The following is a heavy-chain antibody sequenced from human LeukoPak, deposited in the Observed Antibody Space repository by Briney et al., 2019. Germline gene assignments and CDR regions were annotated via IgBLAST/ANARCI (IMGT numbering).Heavy chain of an antibody. CDR3: ARTYYDFWSGYMDV. Sequence: GSSVKVSFKGSGGTFIINTIGWVRQAPGQGGEWVGGIIPIFGTANYAQSFPGRVTITTDESTSTAYMELSSLRSEDTAVYYCARTYYDFWSGYMDVWGKGTTVTVSS. V-gene: IGHV1-69*05. CDR2: IIPIFGTA. D-gene: IGHD3-3*01. J-gene: IGHJ6*03. CDR1: GGTFIINT.